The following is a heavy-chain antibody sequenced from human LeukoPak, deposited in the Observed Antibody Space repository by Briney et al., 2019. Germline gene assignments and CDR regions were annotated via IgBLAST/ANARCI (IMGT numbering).Heavy chain of an antibody. J-gene: IGHJ3*02. CDR1: GFTFSRYG. V-gene: IGHV3-33*01. CDR3: ATDAGASAFDI. Sequence: PGRSLRLSCAASGFTFSRYGMHWVRQAPGKGQEWVTVIWGDGSNKYYADSVRGRFTISRDNSKNTLYLQMNSLRVEDTAVYYCATDAGASAFDIWGQGTMVTVSS. CDR2: IWGDGSNK. D-gene: IGHD4/OR15-4a*01.